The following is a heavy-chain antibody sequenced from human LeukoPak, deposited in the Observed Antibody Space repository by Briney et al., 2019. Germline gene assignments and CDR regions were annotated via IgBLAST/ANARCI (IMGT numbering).Heavy chain of an antibody. CDR3: ARDRYSGSYLADY. J-gene: IGHJ4*02. V-gene: IGHV3-33*01. CDR1: GFTFNSYG. Sequence: GGSLRLSCAASGFTFNSYGMHWVRQAPGKGLEWVAVMWYDGSNKYYADSVKGRFTISRDDSKNTLYLQMNSLRDEDTAVYYCARDRYSGSYLADYWGQGSLVTVSS. CDR2: MWYDGSNK. D-gene: IGHD1-26*01.